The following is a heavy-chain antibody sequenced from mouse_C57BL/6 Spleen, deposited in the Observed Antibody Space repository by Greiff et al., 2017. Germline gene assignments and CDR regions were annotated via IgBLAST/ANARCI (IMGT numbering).Heavy chain of an antibody. J-gene: IGHJ3*01. CDR3: ASYGSTGRGFAY. D-gene: IGHD1-1*01. V-gene: IGHV1-26*01. Sequence: EVQLQQSGPELVKPGASVKISCKASGYTFTDYYMNWVKQSHGKSLEWIGDINPNNGGTSYNQKFKGKATLTVDKSSSTAYMELRSLTSEDSAVYYCASYGSTGRGFAYWGQGTLVTVSA. CDR2: INPNNGGT. CDR1: GYTFTDYY.